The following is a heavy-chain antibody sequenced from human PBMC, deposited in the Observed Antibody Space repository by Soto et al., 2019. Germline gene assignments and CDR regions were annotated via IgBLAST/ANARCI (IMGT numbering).Heavy chain of an antibody. CDR3: ARRGDLWSGYEIDY. CDR2: IYYSGET. J-gene: IGHJ4*02. V-gene: IGHV4-39*01. CDR1: GDSISDKSFY. D-gene: IGHD3-3*01. Sequence: SETLSLTCDVSGDSISDKSFYWGWIRQPPGKGLEWIGSIYYSGETYYNLSLKSRVTISADSSKNKISLKVNSVTAADTAVYYCARRGDLWSGYEIDYWGQGVLVTVSS.